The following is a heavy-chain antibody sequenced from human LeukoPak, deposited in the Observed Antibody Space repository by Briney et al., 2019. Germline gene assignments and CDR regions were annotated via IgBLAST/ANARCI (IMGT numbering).Heavy chain of an antibody. Sequence: GGSLRLSCAASGFTFSDYYMSWIRQPPGKGLEWVSYISRDSNIIYYADSVKGRFTISRDNAKNSVSLQMNSLRAEDTAVYYCARAYDTNTYGYVYWGQGTLVTVSS. V-gene: IGHV3-11*01. D-gene: IGHD5-18*01. CDR2: ISRDSNII. CDR3: ARAYDTNTYGYVY. CDR1: GFTFSDYY. J-gene: IGHJ4*02.